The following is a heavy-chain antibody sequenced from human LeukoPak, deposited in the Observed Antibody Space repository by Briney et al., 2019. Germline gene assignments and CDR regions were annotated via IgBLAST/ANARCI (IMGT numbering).Heavy chain of an antibody. D-gene: IGHD6-19*01. J-gene: IGHJ4*02. CDR2: INPNSGGT. CDR3: ARDRAQQWPTVFSN. CDR1: GYTFTDYY. Sequence: ASVKVSCKASGYTFTDYYMHWVRQAPGQGLEWMGWINPNSGGTNYAQNFQGRVTMTRDTSITTAYMELSSLRSDDTAMYYCARDRAQQWPTVFSNWGQGTLVTVSS. V-gene: IGHV1-2*02.